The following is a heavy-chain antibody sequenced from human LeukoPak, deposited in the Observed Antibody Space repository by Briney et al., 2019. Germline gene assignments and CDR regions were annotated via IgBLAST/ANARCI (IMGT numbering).Heavy chain of an antibody. CDR3: AREVRGGSTYLNY. Sequence: SETLSLTCTVSGGSISSGSYYWSWIRQPAGKGLEWIGRIYTSGSTNYNPSLKSRVTISVDTSKNQFSLQLTSVTAAATAVYFCAREVRGGSTYLNYWGQGTLVTVSS. D-gene: IGHD6-25*01. V-gene: IGHV4-61*02. CDR1: GGSISSGSYY. J-gene: IGHJ4*02. CDR2: IYTSGST.